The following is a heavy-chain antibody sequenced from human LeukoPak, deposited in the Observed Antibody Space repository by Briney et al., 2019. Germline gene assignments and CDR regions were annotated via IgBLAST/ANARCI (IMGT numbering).Heavy chain of an antibody. J-gene: IGHJ4*02. D-gene: IGHD3-10*01. V-gene: IGHV4-39*07. CDR2: IYYSGST. CDR3: ARDPIGYYYGSGSYYND. CDR1: GGSISSSSYY. Sequence: PSASLSLTCTVSGGSISSSSYYWGWLRQPPGKGLEWIVSIYYSGSTYYNPSLKSRVTISVVTSKIQFSLKLSSVTAADTAVYYCARDPIGYYYGSGSYYNDWGQGTLVTVSS.